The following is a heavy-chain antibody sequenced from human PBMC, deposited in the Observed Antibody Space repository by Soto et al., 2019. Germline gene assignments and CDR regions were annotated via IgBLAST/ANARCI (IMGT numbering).Heavy chain of an antibody. D-gene: IGHD3-3*01. V-gene: IGHV3-23*01. CDR1: GFSFRIYA. Sequence: PEESLRPSYLPSGFSFRIYATRRVRQAPGKGLEWVSAISGSGGSTYYADSVKGRFTISRDNSKNTLYLQMNSLRAEDTAVYYCAKARAQYYDFWSGYPVDYWGQGP. J-gene: IGHJ4*02. CDR3: AKARAQYYDFWSGYPVDY. CDR2: ISGSGGST.